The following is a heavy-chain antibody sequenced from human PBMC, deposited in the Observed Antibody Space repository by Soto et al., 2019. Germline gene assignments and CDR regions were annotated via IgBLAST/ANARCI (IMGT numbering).Heavy chain of an antibody. CDR3: ARETSAPGPFPQDASDI. CDR1: GDTFSNYV. Sequence: QVQLVQSGAEVKKPGSSVKVACKVSGDTFSNYVINWVRQAPGQGLEWMDAIVPISRTANYAQKFQGRVTSTADEITITAYIELSCLRSDDTATYHCARETSAPGPFPQDASDICGQGTLVSVSS. V-gene: IGHV1-69*12. D-gene: IGHD6-13*01. CDR2: IVPISRTA. J-gene: IGHJ3*02.